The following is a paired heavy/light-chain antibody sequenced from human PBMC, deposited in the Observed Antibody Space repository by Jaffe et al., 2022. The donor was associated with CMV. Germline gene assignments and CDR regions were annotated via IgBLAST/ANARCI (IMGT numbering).Heavy chain of an antibody. CDR3: AKSGWDGYNMYYFDS. CDR2: ISSTSSAI. J-gene: IGHJ4*02. CDR1: GFTFSTYE. D-gene: IGHD5-12*01. V-gene: IGHV3-48*03. Sequence: EVQLVESGGGLVQPGGSLRLSCSVSGFTFSTYEMNWVRQAPGKGLEWVSYISSTSSAIYYTDSVKGRFTISRDNAKNSLYLQMNSLRAEDSAVYYCAKSGWDGYNMYYFDSWGQGTLVTVSS.
Light chain of an antibody. CDR3: QQYYSTPQGLT. CDR2: WAS. V-gene: IGKV4-1*01. J-gene: IGKJ4*01. Sequence: DIVMTQSPDSLAVSLGERATINCKSSQSVLYTNNKNYLAWYQQKPGQPPKLLIYWASTRESGVPDRFSGSGSGTDFTLTISSLQAEDVAVYYCQQYYSTPQGLTFGGGTKVEIK. CDR1: QSVLYTNNKNY.